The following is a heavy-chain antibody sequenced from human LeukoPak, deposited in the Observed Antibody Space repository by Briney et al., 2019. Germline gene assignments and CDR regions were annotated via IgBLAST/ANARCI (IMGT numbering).Heavy chain of an antibody. D-gene: IGHD5/OR15-5a*01. CDR1: GGSISSSSYY. Sequence: SETLSLTCTVSGGSISSSSYYWGWIRQPPGKGLEWIGSIYYSGSTYYNPSLKSRVTISVDTSKNQFSLKLSSVTAADTAVYYCARVPPYLSYSDYWGQGTLVTVSS. CDR3: ARVPPYLSYSDY. CDR2: IYYSGST. V-gene: IGHV4-39*07. J-gene: IGHJ4*02.